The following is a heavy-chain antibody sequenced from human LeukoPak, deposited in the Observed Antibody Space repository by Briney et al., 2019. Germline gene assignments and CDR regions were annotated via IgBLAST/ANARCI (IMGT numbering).Heavy chain of an antibody. Sequence: PSETLSLTCTVSGGSISSSSYYWGWIRQPPGKGLEWIGSIYYSGSTYYNPSLKSRVTISVDTSKNQFSLKLSSVTAADAAVYYCARNDYGLLDYWGQGTLVTVSS. D-gene: IGHD4-17*01. CDR3: ARNDYGLLDY. CDR2: IYYSGST. V-gene: IGHV4-39*01. J-gene: IGHJ4*02. CDR1: GGSISSSSYY.